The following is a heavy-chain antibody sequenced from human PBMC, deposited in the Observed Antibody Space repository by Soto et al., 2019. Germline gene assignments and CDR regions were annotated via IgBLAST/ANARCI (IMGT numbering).Heavy chain of an antibody. J-gene: IGHJ5*02. CDR1: GGSISSGSYY. D-gene: IGHD3-9*01. CDR3: ARHGLQYFDWLLSARNWFDP. Sequence: PWETLSLTCTVSGGSISSGSYYWGWIRQPPGKGLEWIGSIYYAGTTYYNPSLKSRVTISIDTSRDQFSLRLTSVTAADTAVYYCARHGLQYFDWLLSARNWFDPWGQGALVTVSS. CDR2: IYYAGTT. V-gene: IGHV4-39*01.